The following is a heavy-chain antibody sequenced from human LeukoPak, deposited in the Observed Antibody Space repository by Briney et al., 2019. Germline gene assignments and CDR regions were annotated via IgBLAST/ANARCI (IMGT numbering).Heavy chain of an antibody. CDR2: ISHDGNSK. CDR3: AKDRSYSGYEPLDY. J-gene: IGHJ4*02. D-gene: IGHD5-12*01. V-gene: IGHV3-30*18. Sequence: GGSLRLSCAASGFTFSDFGMRWVRQAPGKGLESVAVISHDGNSKYSADSVKGRFTISRDNSKNTLYLQMDSLRVEDTAVYYCAKDRSYSGYEPLDYWGQGTLVTVSS. CDR1: GFTFSDFG.